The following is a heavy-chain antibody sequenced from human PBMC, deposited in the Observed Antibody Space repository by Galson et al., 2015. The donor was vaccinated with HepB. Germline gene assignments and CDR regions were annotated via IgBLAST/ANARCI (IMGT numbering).Heavy chain of an antibody. V-gene: IGHV4-39*01. CDR3: ARGRGVAAGGY. CDR2: IYYSGST. Sequence: ETLSLTCTVSGGSISSSSYYWGWIRQPPGKGLEWIGSIYYSGSTYYNPSLKSRVTISVDTSKNQFSLKLSSVTAADTAVYYCARGRGVAAGGYWGQGTLVTVSS. J-gene: IGHJ4*02. D-gene: IGHD3-10*01. CDR1: GGSISSSSYY.